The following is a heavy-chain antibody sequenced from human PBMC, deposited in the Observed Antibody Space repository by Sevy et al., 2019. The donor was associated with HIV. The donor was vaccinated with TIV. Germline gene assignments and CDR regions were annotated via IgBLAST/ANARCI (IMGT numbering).Heavy chain of an antibody. CDR3: TTGDPYNRCAYMRPYFFDY. J-gene: IGHJ4*02. V-gene: IGHV3-15*01. Sequence: GGSLRLSCAASGFTFTNTWMSWVRQAPGKGLEWVGRIKSKTDGGTGDYAAPVKGRFSISRDDSKNTLYLQMNSLKTEDTAVYYCTTGDPYNRCAYMRPYFFDYWGQGTLVTVSS. D-gene: IGHD3-16*01. CDR2: IKSKTDGGTG. CDR1: GFTFTNTW.